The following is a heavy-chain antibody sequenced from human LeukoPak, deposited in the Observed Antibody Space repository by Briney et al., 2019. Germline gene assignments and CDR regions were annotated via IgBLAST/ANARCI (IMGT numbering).Heavy chain of an antibody. V-gene: IGHV3-7*03. CDR3: ARDNFDWRPLDC. D-gene: IGHD3-9*01. Sequence: PGGALRRSCAGSGFTFSSHWMTWVRETPGKGREWGASIKHDGSEKNYGESVKGRFTIYREKAKTSMYVEMNHLRGEDTAVYYCARDNFDWRPLDCWGQRTLVTVSS. CDR1: GFTFSSHW. CDR2: IKHDGSEK. J-gene: IGHJ4*02.